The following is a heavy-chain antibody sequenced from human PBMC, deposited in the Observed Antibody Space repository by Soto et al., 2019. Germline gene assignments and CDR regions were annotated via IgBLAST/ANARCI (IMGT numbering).Heavy chain of an antibody. Sequence: GGSLRLSYAASGFTFSNYAMSWVRQAPGKGLEWVSGIVNSGGSAPYADSVKGRFTISRDNSKNTLFLQMNSLRAEDTAIYYCAKAWNEVVYYLDYWGQGTPVTVSS. V-gene: IGHV3-23*01. D-gene: IGHD1-1*01. CDR1: GFTFSNYA. CDR3: AKAWNEVVYYLDY. J-gene: IGHJ4*02. CDR2: IVNSGGSA.